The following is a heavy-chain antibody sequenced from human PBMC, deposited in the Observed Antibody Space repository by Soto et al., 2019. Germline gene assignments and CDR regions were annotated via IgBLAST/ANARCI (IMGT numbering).Heavy chain of an antibody. J-gene: IGHJ6*02. V-gene: IGHV3-30*18. D-gene: IGHD2-15*01. CDR2: ISYDGSNK. CDR3: AKDPGDCSGGSCYYYGMDV. CDR1: GFTFSSYG. Sequence: QVQLVESGGGVVQPGRSLRLSCAASGFTFSSYGMHWVRQAPGKGLEWVAVISYDGSNKYYADSVKGRFTISRDNSKNTLYLQMNSLRGEDTAVSYCAKDPGDCSGGSCYYYGMDVWGQGTTVTVSS.